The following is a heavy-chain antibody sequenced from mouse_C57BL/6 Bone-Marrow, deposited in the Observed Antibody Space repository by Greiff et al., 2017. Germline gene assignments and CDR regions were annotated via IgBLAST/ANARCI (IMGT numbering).Heavy chain of an antibody. D-gene: IGHD2-1*01. V-gene: IGHV1-54*01. CDR2: INPGSGGT. CDR1: GYAFTNYL. J-gene: IGHJ4*01. Sequence: VQLVESGAELVRPGTSVKVSCKASGYAFTNYLIEWVKQRPGQGLEWIGVINPGSGGTNYNEKFKGKATLTADKSSSTAYMQLSSLTSEDSAVYFCARSIYYGYYYAMDYWGQGTSVTVSS. CDR3: ARSIYYGYYYAMDY.